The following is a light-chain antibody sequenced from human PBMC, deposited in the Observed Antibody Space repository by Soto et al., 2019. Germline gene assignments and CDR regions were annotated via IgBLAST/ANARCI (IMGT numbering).Light chain of an antibody. CDR2: EVS. Sequence: QSVLTQPASVSGSPGQSITISCTGTSSDVGGYNYVSWYQQHSGNAPKLMIYEVSNRPSGVSNRFSGSKSGNTASLTISGLQAEDEADYYCSSYTSSSPHVVFGGGTKLTVL. V-gene: IGLV2-14*01. CDR1: SSDVGGYNY. J-gene: IGLJ2*01. CDR3: SSYTSSSPHVV.